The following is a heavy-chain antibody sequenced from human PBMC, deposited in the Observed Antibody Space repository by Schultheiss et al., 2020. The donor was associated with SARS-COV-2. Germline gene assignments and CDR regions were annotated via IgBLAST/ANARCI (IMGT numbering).Heavy chain of an antibody. CDR3: ASEGYSSSWYDLI. Sequence: GGSLRLSCAASGFTFTSYAMSWVRQAPGKGLEWVSAISGSGGSTYYADSVKGRFTISRDNSKNTLYLQMNSLRAEDTAVYYCASEGYSSSWYDLIWGQGTMVTVSS. J-gene: IGHJ3*02. V-gene: IGHV3-23*01. D-gene: IGHD6-13*01. CDR2: ISGSGGST. CDR1: GFTFTSYA.